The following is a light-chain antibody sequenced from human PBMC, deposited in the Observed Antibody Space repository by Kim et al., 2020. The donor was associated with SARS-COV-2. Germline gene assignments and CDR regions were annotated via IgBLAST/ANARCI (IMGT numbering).Light chain of an antibody. V-gene: IGKV3D-15*01. CDR3: QQYNDWPLLP. Sequence: EIVMTQSPATLSVSPGERATLSCRASQYISNYLAWYQVKPGQPPRLLIYGASARATGVTARYSGDGSGTEFTLTISSLQSEEFAVYYCQQYNDWPLLPFGGGTKVDIK. J-gene: IGKJ4*01. CDR2: GAS. CDR1: QYISNY.